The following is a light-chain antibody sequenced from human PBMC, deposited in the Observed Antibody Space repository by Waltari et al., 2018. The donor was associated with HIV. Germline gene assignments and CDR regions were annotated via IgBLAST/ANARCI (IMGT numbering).Light chain of an antibody. J-gene: IGLJ2*01. CDR1: SSDIGGYNF. CDR2: EVN. Sequence: QSALTQPASVSGSPGQSITISCSGTSSDIGGYNFVSWYQQHPGKAPKLMIYEVNNRPSGVSNRFSGSKSGNTASLTISGLQAEDEADYYCSSYTSSGTRVFGGGTKLTVL. V-gene: IGLV2-14*01. CDR3: SSYTSSGTRV.